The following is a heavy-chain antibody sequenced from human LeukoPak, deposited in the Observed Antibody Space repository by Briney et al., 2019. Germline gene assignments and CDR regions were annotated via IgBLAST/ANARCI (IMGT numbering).Heavy chain of an antibody. CDR1: GFTLTSSD. D-gene: IGHD6-19*01. V-gene: IGHV1-58*01. Sequence: SVKVSCKASGFTLTSSDVQWVRQARGQRLEWIGWIVVGSGNTNYAQKFQERVTITRDMSTSTAHMELSSLRSEDTAVYYCAADRGAVAGNDIWGQGTMVTVSS. J-gene: IGHJ3*02. CDR3: AADRGAVAGNDI. CDR2: IVVGSGNT.